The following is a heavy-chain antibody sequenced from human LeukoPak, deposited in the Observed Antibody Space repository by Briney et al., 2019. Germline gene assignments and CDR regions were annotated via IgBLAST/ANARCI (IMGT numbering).Heavy chain of an antibody. Sequence: GGSLRLSCVGSGFTFSTYSMNWVRQAPGKGLEWVSSISSSSSYIYYADSVKGRFTISRDNAKNSLYLQMNSLRAEDTAVYYCARGVLKQQLVHNWFDPWGQGTLVTVSS. J-gene: IGHJ5*02. CDR1: GFTFSTYS. CDR3: ARGVLKQQLVHNWFDP. V-gene: IGHV3-21*01. D-gene: IGHD6-13*01. CDR2: ISSSSSYI.